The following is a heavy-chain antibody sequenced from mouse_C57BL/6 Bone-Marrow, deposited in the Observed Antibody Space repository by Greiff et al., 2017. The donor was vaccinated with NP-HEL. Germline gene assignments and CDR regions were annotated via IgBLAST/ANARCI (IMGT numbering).Heavy chain of an antibody. J-gene: IGHJ2*01. Sequence: EVQRVESGGGLVKPGGSLKLSCAASGFTFSSYTMSWVRQTPEKRLAWVATISGGGGNTYYPDSVKGRFTISRDNATNTLYLQMSSLRSEDTAWYYCARKTGTDYFDYWGQGTTLTVSS. D-gene: IGHD4-1*01. CDR2: ISGGGGNT. CDR1: GFTFSSYT. CDR3: ARKTGTDYFDY. V-gene: IGHV5-9*01.